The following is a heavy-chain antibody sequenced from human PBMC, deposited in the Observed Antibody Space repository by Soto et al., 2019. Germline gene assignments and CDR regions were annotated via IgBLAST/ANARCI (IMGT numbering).Heavy chain of an antibody. V-gene: IGHV1-69*12. D-gene: IGHD2-8*01. CDR1: GGTFSSYA. CDR3: ARHTVYTGWVGP. J-gene: IGHJ5*02. Sequence: QVQLVQSGAEVKKPGSSVKVSCKASGGTFSSYAISWVRQAPGQGLEWMGGISPIFGTANYAQKFQGRVTITADDSTSTACVAGRSLGYEDTPVDNCARHTVYTGWVGPGCEGTLVTFAS. CDR2: ISPIFGTA.